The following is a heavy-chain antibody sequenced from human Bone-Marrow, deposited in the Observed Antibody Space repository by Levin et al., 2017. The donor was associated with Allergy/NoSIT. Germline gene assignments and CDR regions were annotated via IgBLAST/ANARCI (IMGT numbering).Heavy chain of an antibody. D-gene: IGHD4/OR15-4a*01. CDR3: AKDDYGQGPLHH. J-gene: IGHJ5*02. CDR2: IKEDGSEK. CDR1: GFTFSDYW. Sequence: GGSLRLSCAASGFTFSDYWMTWVRQAPGKGLEFVANIKEDGSEKHYADSVKGRFTISRDNAKTSLHLQMHSLRVDDTAVYYCAKDDYGQGPLHHWGQGTLVTVSS. V-gene: IGHV3-7*01.